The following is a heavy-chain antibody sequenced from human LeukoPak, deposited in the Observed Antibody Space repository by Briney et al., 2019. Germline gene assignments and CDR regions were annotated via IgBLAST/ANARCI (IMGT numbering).Heavy chain of an antibody. V-gene: IGHV3-7*01. D-gene: IGHD3-16*01. J-gene: IGHJ4*02. CDR3: ARLGEKADFDY. CDR1: GFTFSSYW. CDR2: IKQDGSES. Sequence: GGSLRLSCAASGFTFSSYWMSWVRQAPGKGLEWVANIKQDGSESYYVDSVKGRFTFSRDNAKNSLYLQINSLRAEDTAVYYCARLGEKADFDYWGQGTQVTVSS.